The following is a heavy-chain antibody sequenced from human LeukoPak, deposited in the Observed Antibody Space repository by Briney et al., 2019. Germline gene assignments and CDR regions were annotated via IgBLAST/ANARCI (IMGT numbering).Heavy chain of an antibody. CDR2: ISAYNGNP. J-gene: IGHJ4*02. CDR1: GYTFTGYY. V-gene: IGHV1-18*04. Sequence: GASVKVSCKASGYTFTGYYMHWVRQAPGQGLEWMGWISAYNGNPNYVQKLQGSVTMTTDTSTSTAYMELRSLRSDDTAVYYCARGLTGYYSYYFDYWGQGTLVTVSS. CDR3: ARGLTGYYSYYFDY. D-gene: IGHD3-9*01.